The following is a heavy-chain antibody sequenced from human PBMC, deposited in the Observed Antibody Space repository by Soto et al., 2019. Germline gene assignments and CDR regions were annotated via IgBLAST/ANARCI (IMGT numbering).Heavy chain of an antibody. CDR1: GFSLTTSGVG. CDR3: ARGLATLPVFAFDI. Sequence: PSQTLTLTCSFSGFSLTTSGVGVGWIRQSPGKALEWLALIYWSGDEHYRPSLKSRLSIFKDTSKNHVVLTMTDMDPADTGTYYCARGLATLPVFAFDIWGRGTMVTVSS. D-gene: IGHD6-6*01. J-gene: IGHJ3*02. V-gene: IGHV2-5*01. CDR2: IYWSGDE.